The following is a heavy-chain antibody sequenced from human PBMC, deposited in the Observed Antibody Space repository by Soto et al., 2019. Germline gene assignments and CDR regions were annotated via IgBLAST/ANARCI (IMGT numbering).Heavy chain of an antibody. CDR2: MSGSGGST. Sequence: WGSLRLSYAASGFTSSSYAISWVRQALVKGLEWVSAMSGSGGSTYYADSVKGRFTISRDNSKNTLYLQMNSLRAEDTAVYYCAQSDNLWVHTPPLDHWGQGTPVTVSS. CDR1: GFTSSSYA. D-gene: IGHD2-21*01. J-gene: IGHJ4*02. V-gene: IGHV3-23*01. CDR3: AQSDNLWVHTPPLDH.